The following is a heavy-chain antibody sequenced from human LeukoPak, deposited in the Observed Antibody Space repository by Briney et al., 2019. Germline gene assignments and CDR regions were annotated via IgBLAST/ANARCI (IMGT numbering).Heavy chain of an antibody. CDR3: AGGLRLRIVVVPAAMGDWFDP. D-gene: IGHD2-2*01. CDR2: INHSGST. Sequence: PSETLSLTCAVYGGSFSGYYWSWIRQPPGKGLEWIGEINHSGSTNYNPSLKSRVTISVDTSKNQFSLKLSSVTAADTAVYYCAGGLRLRIVVVPAAMGDWFDPWGQGTLVTVSS. J-gene: IGHJ5*02. V-gene: IGHV4-34*01. CDR1: GGSFSGYY.